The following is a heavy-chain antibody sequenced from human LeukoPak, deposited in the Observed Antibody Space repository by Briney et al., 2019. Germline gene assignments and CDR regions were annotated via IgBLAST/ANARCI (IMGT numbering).Heavy chain of an antibody. V-gene: IGHV3-66*01. J-gene: IGHJ3*02. CDR1: GFTVSSNY. CDR2: IYSGGST. Sequence: PGGSLRLSCAASGFTVSSNYMSWVRQAPGKGLEWVSVIYSGGSTYYADTVKGRFTISRDNSKNTLYLQMNSLRAEDTAVYYCARAGQLLMGAFDIWGQGTMVTVSS. D-gene: IGHD2-8*01. CDR3: ARAGQLLMGAFDI.